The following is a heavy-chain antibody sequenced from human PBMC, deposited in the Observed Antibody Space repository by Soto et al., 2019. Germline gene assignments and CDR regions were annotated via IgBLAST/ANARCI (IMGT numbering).Heavy chain of an antibody. CDR2: INPKSGGT. J-gene: IGHJ3*02. CDR1: GYTFSGYY. Sequence: ASVKVSCKASGYTFSGYYIQWVRQAPGQGLEWMGWINPKSGGTKYTQKFQGRVTMTRDTSINTAYMDLSRVTSDDTAVYYCAREGTGYSAFDIWGQGTMVTV. D-gene: IGHD3-9*01. CDR3: AREGTGYSAFDI. V-gene: IGHV1-2*02.